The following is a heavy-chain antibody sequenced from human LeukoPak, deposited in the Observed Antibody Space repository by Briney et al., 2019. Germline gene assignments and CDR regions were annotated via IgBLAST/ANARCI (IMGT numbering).Heavy chain of an antibody. Sequence: SETLSLTCTVSGDSITSGTYYWTWIRQPAGKGLEWIGRIYTSGSTNYNPSLKSRVTISVDTSKNQFSLKLSSVTAADTAVYYCARVPHMVRGVNWFDPWGQGTLVTVSS. D-gene: IGHD3-10*01. V-gene: IGHV4-61*02. CDR3: ARVPHMVRGVNWFDP. CDR2: IYTSGST. J-gene: IGHJ5*02. CDR1: GDSITSGTYY.